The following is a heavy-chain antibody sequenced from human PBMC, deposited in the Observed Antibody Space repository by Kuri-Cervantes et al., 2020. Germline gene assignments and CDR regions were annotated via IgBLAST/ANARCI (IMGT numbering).Heavy chain of an antibody. CDR1: GGSISSSSYY. Sequence: GSLRLSCTVSGGSISSSSYYWGWIRQPPGKGLEWIGSIYYSGSTYYNPSLKSRVTISVDTSKNQFSLKLSSVTAADTAVYYCARQVYYYDSSGHAEYYFDYWGQGTLVTVSS. D-gene: IGHD3-22*01. V-gene: IGHV4-39*01. J-gene: IGHJ4*02. CDR2: IYYSGST. CDR3: ARQVYYYDSSGHAEYYFDY.